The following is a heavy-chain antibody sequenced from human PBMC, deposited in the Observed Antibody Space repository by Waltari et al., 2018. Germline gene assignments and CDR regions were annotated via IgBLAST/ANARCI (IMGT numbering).Heavy chain of an antibody. CDR2: IYYSGST. Sequence: QLQLQESGPGLVKPSETLSLTCTVSGGSISSSSYYWGWIRQPPGKGLEWIGSIYYSGSTYYNPSLKSRVTISVDTSKNQFSLKLSSVTAADTAVYYCARSRYSGSYWTFDYWGQGTLVTVSS. CDR1: GGSISSSSYY. V-gene: IGHV4-39*07. CDR3: ARSRYSGSYWTFDY. J-gene: IGHJ4*02. D-gene: IGHD1-26*01.